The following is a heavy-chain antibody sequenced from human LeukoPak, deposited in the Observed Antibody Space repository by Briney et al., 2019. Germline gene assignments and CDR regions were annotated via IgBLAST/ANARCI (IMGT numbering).Heavy chain of an antibody. CDR1: GGSFSGYY. J-gene: IGHJ4*02. D-gene: IGHD6-6*01. V-gene: IGHV4-59*12. CDR2: IYYSGST. CDR3: ARAVSYSSSSVYYLDY. Sequence: SETLSLTCAVYGGSFSGYYWSWIRQPPGKGLEWIGYIYYSGSTNYNPSLKSRVTISVDRSKNQFSLKLSSVTAADTAVYYCARAVSYSSSSVYYLDYWGQGTLVTVSS.